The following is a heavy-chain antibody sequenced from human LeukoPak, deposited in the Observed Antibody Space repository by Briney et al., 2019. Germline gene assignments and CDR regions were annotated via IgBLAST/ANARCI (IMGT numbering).Heavy chain of an antibody. CDR1: GFTFSSYS. CDR2: SSGSSSAK. CDR3: ARGLDGESFSFHY. D-gene: IGHD3-10*01. V-gene: IGHV3-48*01. J-gene: IGHJ4*02. Sequence: PGGSLRLSCAASGFTFSSYSMHWVRQAPGKGLERVSYSSGSSSAKYYADFVKGRFTISRDNAKTSVYLQMNSLRAEDTAVYYCARGLDGESFSFHYWGQGTLVTVSS.